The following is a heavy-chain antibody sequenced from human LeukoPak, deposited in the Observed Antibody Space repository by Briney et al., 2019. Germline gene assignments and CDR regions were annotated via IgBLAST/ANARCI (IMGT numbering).Heavy chain of an antibody. J-gene: IGHJ4*02. Sequence: SRTLSLTCTVSGGSISSYYWSWIQQPPGKGLEWFGYIYNSGSTNYNPSLKSRVTMSVDTSKNQFPLKLSSVTAADTAVYYCARGLSNCTSTSCYGEYFDYWGQGTLVTVSS. CDR2: IYNSGST. V-gene: IGHV4-59*12. CDR3: ARGLSNCTSTSCYGEYFDY. D-gene: IGHD2-2*01. CDR1: GGSISSYY.